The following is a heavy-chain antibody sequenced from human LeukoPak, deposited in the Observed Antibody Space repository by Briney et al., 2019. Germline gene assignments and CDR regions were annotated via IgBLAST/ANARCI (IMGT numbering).Heavy chain of an antibody. Sequence: SETLSLTCAVSGGSISSSNWWSWVRQPPGKGLEWIGSVSYSGRTYSNPSLQSRLTISVDTSKNRFSLKLSSVTAADTAVYYCARRISVFGVVLRDYGMDVWGQGTTVTVSS. V-gene: IGHV4-39*01. CDR2: VSYSGRT. J-gene: IGHJ6*02. CDR1: GGSISSSNW. D-gene: IGHD3-3*01. CDR3: ARRISVFGVVLRDYGMDV.